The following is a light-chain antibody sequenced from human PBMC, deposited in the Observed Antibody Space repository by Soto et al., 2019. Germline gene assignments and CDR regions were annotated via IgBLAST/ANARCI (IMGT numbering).Light chain of an antibody. V-gene: IGLV1-40*01. CDR2: GNS. Sequence: QSVLTQPPSVSGAPGQRVTISFTGSSSNIGAGYDVHGYQQLPGTAPKLLIYGNSTRPSGFPDRVSGSKSGTSASLAITGLQAEDEADYYCQSSDSSLSGPVVFGGGTRLTVL. CDR1: SSNIGAGYD. CDR3: QSSDSSLSGPVV. J-gene: IGLJ2*01.